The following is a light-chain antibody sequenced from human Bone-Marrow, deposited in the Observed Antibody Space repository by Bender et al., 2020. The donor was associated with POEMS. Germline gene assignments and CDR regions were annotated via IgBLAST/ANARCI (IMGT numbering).Light chain of an antibody. CDR1: SSNIGSNYD. CDR3: QSYDNSLGGWV. Sequence: QSVLTQPPSVSEAPGQRVTISCAGGSSNIGSNYDVHWYQQFPGSAPKLLIYGNNNRPSGVPDRFSGSKSGTSASLAITGLQAEDEGDYYCQSYDNSLGGWVFGGGTKLTVL. J-gene: IGLJ3*02. V-gene: IGLV1-40*01. CDR2: GNN.